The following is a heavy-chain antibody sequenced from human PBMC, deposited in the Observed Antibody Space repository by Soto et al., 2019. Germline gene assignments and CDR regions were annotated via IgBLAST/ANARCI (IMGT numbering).Heavy chain of an antibody. CDR2: ISWDTGHI. D-gene: IGHD6-13*01. J-gene: IGHJ4*02. CDR3: TKSKIEARQLPPGFDH. CDR1: GFTFDDYA. Sequence: GGSLRLSCEASGFTFDDYAMHWVRQTPGQGLQWDAGISWDTGHIAYAASVKGRFTISRDNAKNSLYLQMSGLRADDTALYYCTKSKIEARQLPPGFDHWGKGAMVTVS. V-gene: IGHV3-9*01.